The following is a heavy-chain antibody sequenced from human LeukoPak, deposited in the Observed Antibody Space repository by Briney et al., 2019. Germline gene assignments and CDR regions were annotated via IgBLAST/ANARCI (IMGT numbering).Heavy chain of an antibody. Sequence: GRSLSLSCAASGFAFSSYAMHWVRQAPGKGLEWVAVISYDGSNKYYADSVKGRFTISRDNSKNTLYLQMNSLRAEDTAVYYCATGDFDYWGQGTLVTVSS. V-gene: IGHV3-30-3*01. D-gene: IGHD1-14*01. J-gene: IGHJ4*02. CDR3: ATGDFDY. CDR1: GFAFSSYA. CDR2: ISYDGSNK.